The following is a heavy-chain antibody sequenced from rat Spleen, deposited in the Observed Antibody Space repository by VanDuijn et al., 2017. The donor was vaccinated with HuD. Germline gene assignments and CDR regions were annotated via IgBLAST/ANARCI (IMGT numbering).Heavy chain of an antibody. V-gene: IGHV5S11*01. D-gene: IGHD4-3*01. J-gene: IGHJ3*01. CDR1: GFTFSNYD. CDR3: VRQDTSGYSNWFTY. CDR2: ISPSGGNT. Sequence: EVQLVESGGDLVQPGRSLKLSCTASGFTFSNYDMAWVRQAPTEGLGWVASISPSGGNTYYRDSVKGRVTVSRANAKSIFYLQMDSLRSEEKASYYCVRQDTSGYSNWFTYWGQGTLVTVSS.